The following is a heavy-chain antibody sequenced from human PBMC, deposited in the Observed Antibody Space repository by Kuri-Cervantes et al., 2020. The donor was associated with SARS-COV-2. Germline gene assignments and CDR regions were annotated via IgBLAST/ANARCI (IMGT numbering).Heavy chain of an antibody. CDR2: IRYDGSNK. CDR3: AKALIVGATTGVGY. J-gene: IGHJ4*02. CDR1: GFTFSSYS. V-gene: IGHV3-30*02. D-gene: IGHD1-26*01. Sequence: LSLTCAASGFTFSSYSMNWVRQAPGKGLEWVAFIRYDGSNKYYADSVKGRFTISRDNSKNTLYLQMNSLRAEDTAVYYCAKALIVGATTGVGYWGQGTLVTVSS.